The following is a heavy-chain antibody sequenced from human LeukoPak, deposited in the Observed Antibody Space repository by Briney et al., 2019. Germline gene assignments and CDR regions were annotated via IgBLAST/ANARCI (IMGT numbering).Heavy chain of an antibody. CDR3: ANEIVGVSS. CDR1: GVSVSGNSPSSYY. D-gene: IGHD1-26*01. V-gene: IGHV4-59*02. CDR2: VYHSGST. Sequence: SETLSLTCTGSGVSVSGNSPSSYYWSWIRQPPGRGLEYIGHVYHSGSTNYGPSLRGRVTISLDTSKNQFSLEVTALTAADTAVYYCANEIVGVSSWGQWSLVTVSS. J-gene: IGHJ1*01.